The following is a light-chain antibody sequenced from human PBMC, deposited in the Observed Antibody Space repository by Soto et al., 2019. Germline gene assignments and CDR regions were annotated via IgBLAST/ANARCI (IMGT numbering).Light chain of an antibody. J-gene: IGKJ5*01. CDR3: QQYNNWLIT. Sequence: EIVMTQSPATLSVSPGERATLSCRASQSVSSNLAGYQQKPGQAPRLLIYGASTRATGIPARFSGSGSGTEFTLTISSLKSEDLAVYYWQQYNNWLITFGQGTRLEIK. CDR2: GAS. CDR1: QSVSSN. V-gene: IGKV3-15*01.